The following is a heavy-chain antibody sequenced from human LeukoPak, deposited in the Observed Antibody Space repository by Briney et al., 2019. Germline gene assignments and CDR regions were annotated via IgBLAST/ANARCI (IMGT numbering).Heavy chain of an antibody. CDR3: AGGGYCSRSSCFAPLFDY. J-gene: IGHJ4*02. Sequence: SETLSLTCTVSGGSISRYYWSWIRQSPGKGLEWIAYIHYSGTTNHNPSLKSRVTLSVDTSKSQFSLKLNSVTAADTAVYYCAGGGYCSRSSCFAPLFDYWGQGTLVTVSS. V-gene: IGHV4-59*01. D-gene: IGHD2-2*01. CDR2: IHYSGTT. CDR1: GGSISRYY.